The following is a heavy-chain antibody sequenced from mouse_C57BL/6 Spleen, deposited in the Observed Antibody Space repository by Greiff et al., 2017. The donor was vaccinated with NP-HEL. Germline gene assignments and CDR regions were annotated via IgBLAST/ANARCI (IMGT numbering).Heavy chain of an antibody. CDR2: ISYDGSN. J-gene: IGHJ1*03. CDR3: ARGGSSPWYFDV. V-gene: IGHV3-6*01. Sequence: EVQLQQSGPGLVKPSQSLSLTCSVTGYSITSGYYWNWIRQFPGNKLEWMGYISYDGSNNYNPSLKNRISITRYTSKNQFFLKLNSVTTEDTATYYCARGGSSPWYFDVWGTGTTVTVSS. D-gene: IGHD1-1*01. CDR1: GYSITSGYY.